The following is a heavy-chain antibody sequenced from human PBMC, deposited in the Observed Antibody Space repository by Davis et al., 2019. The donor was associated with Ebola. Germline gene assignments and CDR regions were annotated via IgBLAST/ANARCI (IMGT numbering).Heavy chain of an antibody. V-gene: IGHV1-18*01. Sequence: ASVKVSCKASGYTFTSYGISWVRQAPGQGLEWMGWISAYNGNTNYAQKLQGRVTMTTDTSTSTAYMELRSLRSDDTAVYYCARTHYDFWSGYLLQDAFDIWGQGTMVTVSS. CDR1: GYTFTSYG. D-gene: IGHD3-3*01. CDR3: ARTHYDFWSGYLLQDAFDI. CDR2: ISAYNGNT. J-gene: IGHJ3*02.